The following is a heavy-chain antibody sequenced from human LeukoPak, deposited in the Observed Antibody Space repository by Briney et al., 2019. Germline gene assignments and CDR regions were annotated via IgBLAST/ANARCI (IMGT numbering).Heavy chain of an antibody. J-gene: IGHJ4*02. CDR2: ISSGGSTI. D-gene: IGHD6-19*01. CDR3: ARGSGWIFDY. Sequence: GGSLRLSCAASGFTFSNYEMNWVRQAPGKGLEWVSYISSGGSTIYYADSVRGRFTISRDNAKSSLYLQMNSLKADDTAVYYCARGSGWIFDYWGQGTLVTVSS. CDR1: GFTFSNYE. V-gene: IGHV3-48*03.